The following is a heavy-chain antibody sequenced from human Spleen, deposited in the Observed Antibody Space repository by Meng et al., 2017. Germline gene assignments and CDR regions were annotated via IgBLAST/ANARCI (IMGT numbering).Heavy chain of an antibody. J-gene: IGHJ1*01. D-gene: IGHD6-13*01. CDR3: ARGHKQQLAQFGVKQYFQH. CDR1: GGSLSGYY. V-gene: IGHV4-34*01. CDR2: INHSGST. Sequence: VCLQQWAAGPLKPSETLSLACAVYGGSLSGYYCSWIRQPPGKGLEWIGEINHSGSTDYNPSLKSRVTISVDTSKNQLSLKLNSVTAADTAVYYCARGHKQQLAQFGVKQYFQHWGQGTLVTVSS.